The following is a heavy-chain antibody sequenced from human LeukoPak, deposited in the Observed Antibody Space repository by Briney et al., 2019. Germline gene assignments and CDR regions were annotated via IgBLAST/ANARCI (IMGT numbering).Heavy chain of an antibody. D-gene: IGHD6-6*01. Sequence: GGSLRLSCAASGFTFSSYAMSWVRQAPGKGLEWVSAISGSGGSTYYADSVKGRFIISRDNSKNTLYLQMNSLRAEDTAVYYCARDDSSSSHYYYYGMDVWGQGTTVTVSS. V-gene: IGHV3-23*01. CDR2: ISGSGGST. CDR1: GFTFSSYA. J-gene: IGHJ6*02. CDR3: ARDDSSSSHYYYYGMDV.